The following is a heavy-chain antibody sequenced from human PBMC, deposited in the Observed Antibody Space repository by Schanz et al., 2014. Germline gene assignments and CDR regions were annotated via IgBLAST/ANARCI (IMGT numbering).Heavy chain of an antibody. D-gene: IGHD2-21*01. CDR3: ARDLEGYDGGGGGFDP. J-gene: IGHJ5*02. Sequence: EVHLVESGGGLVKRGGSLRLSCAASGFTVSSNHMSWVRQAPGKGLEWVSSISSSGSYIHYADSVKGRFTISRDNAKNTLYLQMNTLRAEDTAVYYCARDLEGYDGGGGGFDPWGQGTLVTVSS. CDR1: GFTVSSNH. V-gene: IGHV3-21*01. CDR2: ISSSGSYI.